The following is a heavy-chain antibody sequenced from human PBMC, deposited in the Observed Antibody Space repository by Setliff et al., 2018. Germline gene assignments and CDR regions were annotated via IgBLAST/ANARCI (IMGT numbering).Heavy chain of an antibody. V-gene: IGHV7-4-1*02. CDR3: ARAWYYNFWSGSQVEY. J-gene: IGHJ4*02. D-gene: IGHD3-3*01. CDR2: INTNTGNP. CDR1: GYTFTSYA. Sequence: ASVKVSCKASGYTFTSYAMNWVRQAPGQGLEWMGWINTNTGNPMYAQGFTGRFVFSLDTSVSTAYLQISSLKAEDTAVYYCARAWYYNFWSGSQVEYWGQGTLVTVSS.